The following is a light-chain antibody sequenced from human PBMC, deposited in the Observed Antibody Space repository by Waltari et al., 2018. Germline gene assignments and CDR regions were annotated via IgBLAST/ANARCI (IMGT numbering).Light chain of an antibody. J-gene: IGKJ1*01. Sequence: EIVLTQSPGTLSLSPGERATLSCWASQSVSKYLAWYQQNPGQAPRLLIYETSIRATGVPDRFSGSGSGTDFSLTLSRLEPEDFAVYYCQKYGRLPATFGQGTKVEIK. CDR3: QKYGRLPAT. V-gene: IGKV3-20*01. CDR2: ETS. CDR1: QSVSKY.